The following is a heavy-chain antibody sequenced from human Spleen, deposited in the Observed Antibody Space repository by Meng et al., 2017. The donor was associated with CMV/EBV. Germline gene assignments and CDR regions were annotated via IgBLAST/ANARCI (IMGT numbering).Heavy chain of an antibody. V-gene: IGHV1-18*01. CDR2: ISAYNGDT. D-gene: IGHD5-12*01. J-gene: IGHJ5*01. CDR1: GYTFTSYA. Sequence: VKVSCKASGYTFTSYAVHWVRQAPGQGLEWMGWISAYNGDTKSAQKFQGRLTMTTDTSTSTAYMELRSLSSDDTAVYYCARGRRGPDSWGQGTLVTVSS. CDR3: ARGRRGPDS.